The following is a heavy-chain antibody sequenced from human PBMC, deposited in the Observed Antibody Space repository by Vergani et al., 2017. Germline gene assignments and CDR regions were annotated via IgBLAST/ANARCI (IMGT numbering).Heavy chain of an antibody. CDR2: IYYSGST. CDR3: ASXGVLHSSGWYVPAQVGY. D-gene: IGHD6-19*01. Sequence: QLQLQESGPGLVKPSETLSLTCTVSGASISSSSYYWGWIRQPPGKGLEWIGSIYYSGSTYYNPSLKSRVPISVDTSKDQFSLNLGSVTAADTAVYYCASXGVLHSSGWYVPAQVGYWGQGTLVTVSS. CDR1: GASISSSSYY. J-gene: IGHJ4*02. V-gene: IGHV4-39*01.